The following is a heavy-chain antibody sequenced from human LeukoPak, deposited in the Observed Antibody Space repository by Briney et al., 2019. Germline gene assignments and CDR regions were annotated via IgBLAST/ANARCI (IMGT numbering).Heavy chain of an antibody. D-gene: IGHD2-8*01. CDR3: ARDLREGGAYCTNGVCEPDY. J-gene: IGHJ4*02. CDR1: GYTFTSYY. V-gene: IGHV1-46*01. Sequence: ASVKVSCKASGYTFTSYYMHWVRQAPGQGLEWMGIINPSGGSTSYAQKFQGRVTMTRDTSTGTVYMELSSLRSEDTAVYYCARDLREGGAYCTNGVCEPDYWGQGTLVTASS. CDR2: INPSGGST.